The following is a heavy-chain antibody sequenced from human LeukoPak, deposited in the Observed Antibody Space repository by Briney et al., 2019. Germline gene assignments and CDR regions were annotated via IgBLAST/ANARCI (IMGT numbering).Heavy chain of an antibody. Sequence: SETLSLTCTVSGGSVSSHYWSWIRQPPGRGLEWIGYIFYSGSTNYNPSLKSRVTISVDTSKNQFSLNLSSVTAADTAVYFCARGSSSWGYYFDYWGQGTLVTVSS. CDR3: ARGSSSWGYYFDY. CDR1: GGSVSSHY. D-gene: IGHD6-13*01. CDR2: IFYSGST. V-gene: IGHV4-59*02. J-gene: IGHJ4*02.